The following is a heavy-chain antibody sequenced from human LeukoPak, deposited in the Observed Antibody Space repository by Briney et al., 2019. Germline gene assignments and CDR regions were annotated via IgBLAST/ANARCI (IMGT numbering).Heavy chain of an antibody. CDR2: IKSDGITI. J-gene: IGHJ4*02. CDR1: GFTFSNYM. V-gene: IGHV3-74*01. CDR3: AKVEGIAAAGTFAY. Sequence: GGSLRLSCAASGFTFSNYMMHWIRQAPGKGLVWVSRIKSDGITITYADSVKGRFTISRDNSKNTLYPQMNSLRAEDTAVYYCAKVEGIAAAGTFAYWGQGTLVTVSS. D-gene: IGHD6-13*01.